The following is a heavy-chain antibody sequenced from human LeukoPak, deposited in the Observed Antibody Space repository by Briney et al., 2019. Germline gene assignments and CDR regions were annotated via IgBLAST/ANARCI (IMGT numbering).Heavy chain of an antibody. D-gene: IGHD2-15*01. CDR2: ISYDGSNK. CDR1: GFTFSSYA. V-gene: IGHV3-30*04. J-gene: IGHJ4*02. Sequence: GRSLRLSCAASGFTFSSYAMHWVRQAPGKGLEGVAVISYDGSNKYYADSVKGRFTISRDNSKNTLYLQMNSLRAEDTAVYYCARDDNCSGGSCYGPLDYWGQGTLVTVSS. CDR3: ARDDNCSGGSCYGPLDY.